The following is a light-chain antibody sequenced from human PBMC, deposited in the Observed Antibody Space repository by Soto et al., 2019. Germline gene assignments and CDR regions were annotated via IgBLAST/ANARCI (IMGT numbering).Light chain of an antibody. Sequence: QSALTQPASVSGSPGQSITISCTGTSSDVGSYNLVSWYQQHPGKAPKLRIYEVSKRPSGVSNRFSGSKSGNTASLTISGIQAEDEADYYCCSYAGSSPYVFGTGTKLTVL. CDR1: SSDVGSYNL. CDR3: CSYAGSSPYV. V-gene: IGLV2-23*02. CDR2: EVS. J-gene: IGLJ1*01.